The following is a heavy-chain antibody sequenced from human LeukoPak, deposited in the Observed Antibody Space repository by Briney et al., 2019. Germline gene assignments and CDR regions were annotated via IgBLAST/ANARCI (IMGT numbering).Heavy chain of an antibody. Sequence: SETLSLTCTVSDGSVSSGSRYWSWIRQPPGQGLEWIGYMYYIGSTNYNPSLKSRVTISIDTSKSQFSLRLSSVTAADTAVYYCARDYYGSGTHLYWGQGTLVTVSS. D-gene: IGHD3-10*01. CDR1: DGSVSSGSRY. CDR2: MYYIGST. V-gene: IGHV4-61*01. J-gene: IGHJ4*02. CDR3: ARDYYGSGTHLY.